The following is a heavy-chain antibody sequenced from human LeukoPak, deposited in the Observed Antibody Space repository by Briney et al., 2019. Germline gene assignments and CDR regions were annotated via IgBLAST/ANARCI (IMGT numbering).Heavy chain of an antibody. Sequence: ASVKVSCKAPGSTFTGYYMHWVRQAPGHGLGWMGWINPNSGATNYAQKFQGRVTMTRDTSVITAYMELSRLRSDDTAVYYCAREGPLRLPYFDPWGQGTLVIVSS. J-gene: IGHJ5*02. CDR1: GSTFTGYY. V-gene: IGHV1-2*02. CDR2: INPNSGAT. CDR3: AREGPLRLPYFDP. D-gene: IGHD5/OR15-5a*01.